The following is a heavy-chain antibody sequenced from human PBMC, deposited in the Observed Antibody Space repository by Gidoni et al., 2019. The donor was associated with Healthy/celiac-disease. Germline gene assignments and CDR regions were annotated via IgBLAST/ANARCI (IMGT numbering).Heavy chain of an antibody. Sequence: QVQLVESGGGVVQPGRSLRLPCAASGFTFRSYGMHWVRQAPGKGLEWVAVIWYDGSNKYYADSVKGRFTISRDNSKNTLYLQMNSLRAEDTAVYYCARDLKHGDYVAFDYWGQGTLVTVSS. CDR1: GFTFRSYG. D-gene: IGHD4-17*01. CDR2: IWYDGSNK. CDR3: ARDLKHGDYVAFDY. J-gene: IGHJ4*02. V-gene: IGHV3-33*01.